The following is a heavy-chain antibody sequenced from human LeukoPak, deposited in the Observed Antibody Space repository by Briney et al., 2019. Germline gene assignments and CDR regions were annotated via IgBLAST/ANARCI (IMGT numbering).Heavy chain of an antibody. V-gene: IGHV3-21*04. CDR3: AKDSSIAVAGT. Sequence: GGSLRLSCAASGFTFSSYSMNWVRQAPGKGLEWVSSISSSGTYIYYRDSVKGRFTISRDNAKNSLYLQMNSLRAEDTAVYYCAKDSSIAVAGTWGQGTLVTVSS. CDR1: GFTFSSYS. J-gene: IGHJ5*02. D-gene: IGHD6-19*01. CDR2: ISSSGTYI.